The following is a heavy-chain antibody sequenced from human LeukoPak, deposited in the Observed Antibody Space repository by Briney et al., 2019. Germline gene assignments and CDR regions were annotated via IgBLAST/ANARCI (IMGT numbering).Heavy chain of an antibody. CDR2: ISGSGGST. J-gene: IGHJ4*02. D-gene: IGHD3-10*01. CDR3: ATYKDYYGSGSYSDY. Sequence: GGSLRLSCAASGFTFSSYGMSWVRQAPGKGLEWVSAISGSGGSTYYADSVKGRFTISRDNSKNTLYLQMNSLRAEDTAVYYCATYKDYYGSGSYSDYWGQGTLVTVSS. V-gene: IGHV3-23*01. CDR1: GFTFSSYG.